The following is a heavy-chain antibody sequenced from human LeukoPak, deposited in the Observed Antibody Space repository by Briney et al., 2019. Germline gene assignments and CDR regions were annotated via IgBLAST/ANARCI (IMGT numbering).Heavy chain of an antibody. CDR3: AKDRGGTGDFDY. CDR1: GYTFTSYA. V-gene: IGHV1-3*01. CDR2: INPDNGNA. J-gene: IGHJ4*02. D-gene: IGHD3-10*01. Sequence: ASVKVSCKASGYTFTSYAMHWVRQAPGQRLEWMGWINPDNGNAEYSQKFQGRITITRDPPATTAYMELSSLRSEDMAMYYCAKDRGGTGDFDYWGQGTLVTVSS.